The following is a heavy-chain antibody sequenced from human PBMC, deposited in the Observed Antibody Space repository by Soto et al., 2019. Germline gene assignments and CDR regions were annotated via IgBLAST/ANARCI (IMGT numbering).Heavy chain of an antibody. J-gene: IGHJ4*02. V-gene: IGHV4-59*01. CDR1: DGSISSYY. CDR2: IYGTGTT. D-gene: IGHD1-26*01. Sequence: PSETLSLTCTVSDGSISSYYWSWIRQPPGKGLEWIGYIYGTGTTNYAPPLKNRVTMSLHTSKNQFSLTLSSVTAADTAMYYCAGFSSGTYLFGLWGPGTLVTVSS. CDR3: AGFSSGTYLFGL.